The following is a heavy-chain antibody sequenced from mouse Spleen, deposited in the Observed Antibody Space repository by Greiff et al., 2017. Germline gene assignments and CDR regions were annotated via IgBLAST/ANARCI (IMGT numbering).Heavy chain of an antibody. V-gene: IGHV1-9*01. J-gene: IGHJ2*01. CDR3: ARRVAYYGPKGSYYFDY. CDR2: ILPGSGST. D-gene: IGHD2-10*01. Sequence: QVQLQQSGAELMKPGASVKISCKATGYTFSSYWIEWVKQRPGHGLEWIGEILPGSGSTNYNEKFKGKATFTADTSSNTAYMQLSSLTSEDSAVYYCARRVAYYGPKGSYYFDYWGQGTTLTVSS. CDR1: GYTFSSYW.